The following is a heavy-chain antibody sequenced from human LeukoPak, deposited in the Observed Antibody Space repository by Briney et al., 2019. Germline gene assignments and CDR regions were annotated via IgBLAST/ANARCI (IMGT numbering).Heavy chain of an antibody. J-gene: IGHJ6*03. D-gene: IGHD6-6*01. CDR2: MNPNSGNT. Sequence: GASVKVSCKASGYTFTGYDINWVRQATGQGLEWMGWMNPNSGNTGYAQKFQGRVTITRNTSISTAYMELSSLRSEDTAVYYCARGSSSSYYYYYMDVWGKGTTVTVSS. CDR1: GYTFTGYD. CDR3: ARGSSSSYYYYYMDV. V-gene: IGHV1-8*01.